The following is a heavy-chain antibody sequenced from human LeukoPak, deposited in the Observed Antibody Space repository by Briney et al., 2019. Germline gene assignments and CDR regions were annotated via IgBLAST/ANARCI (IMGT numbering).Heavy chain of an antibody. CDR1: GGSISSSSYY. CDR3: ARTVAAYERGAFDI. V-gene: IGHV4-39*07. Sequence: SETLSLTCTVSGGSISSSSYYWGWIRQPPGKVLEWIGSIYYSGSTYYNPSLKSRVTISVDTSKNQFSLKLSSVTAADTAVYYCARTVAAYERGAFDIWGQGTMVTVSS. D-gene: IGHD2-15*01. CDR2: IYYSGST. J-gene: IGHJ3*02.